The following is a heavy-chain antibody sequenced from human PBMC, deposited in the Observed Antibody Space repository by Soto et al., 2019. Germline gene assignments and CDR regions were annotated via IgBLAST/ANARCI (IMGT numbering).Heavy chain of an antibody. V-gene: IGHV4-31*03. CDR2: IYYNGVT. Sequence: QVQLQESGPVLVKPSQTLSLTCTVSGGSISRGAYYWNWIRQHPGKGLERIGHIYYNGVTYYNPSLKSRVSISLDTSKSQFSLTLTSVTAADTAVYFCARASSSPRFDYWGQGTRVTVSS. J-gene: IGHJ4*02. CDR3: ARASSSPRFDY. CDR1: GGSISRGAYY. D-gene: IGHD6-13*01.